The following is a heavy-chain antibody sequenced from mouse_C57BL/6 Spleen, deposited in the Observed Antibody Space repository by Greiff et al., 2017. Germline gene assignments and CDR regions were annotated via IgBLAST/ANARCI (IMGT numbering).Heavy chain of an antibody. J-gene: IGHJ3*01. CDR1: GYTFTSYW. V-gene: IGHV1-56*01. CDR2: IFPGSGST. CDR3: ARRDVAY. Sequence: VQLQESGPELVRPGASVKISCKAPGYTFTSYWMQWVRQRPGQGLEWIGEIFPGSGSTYYNEKFKGKATLTVDTSSSTAYMQLSSLTSEDSAVYICARRDVAYWGQGTLVTVSA.